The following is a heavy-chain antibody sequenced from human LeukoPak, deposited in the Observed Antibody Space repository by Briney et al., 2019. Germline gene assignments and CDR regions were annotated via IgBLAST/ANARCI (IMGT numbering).Heavy chain of an antibody. CDR2: ISGSGSST. CDR1: GFTFSNCA. V-gene: IGHV3-23*01. J-gene: IGHJ4*02. CDR3: AKSCNSGNCYYNY. Sequence: GGSVRLSCAASGFTFSNCAMSWVRQAPEKGREWVSGISGSGSSTYYADSVKGRFTISRDNSENTLSLQMNSLRADDTAIYYCAKSCNSGNCYYNYWGQGTLVTVSS. D-gene: IGHD2/OR15-2a*01.